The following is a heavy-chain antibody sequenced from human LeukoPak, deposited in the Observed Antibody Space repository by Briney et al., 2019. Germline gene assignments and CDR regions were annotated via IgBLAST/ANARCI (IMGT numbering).Heavy chain of an antibody. V-gene: IGHV3-13*01. D-gene: IGHD5-24*01. CDR1: GFTFSDYD. CDR3: AREMADWYFDL. CDR2: IDTAGKT. J-gene: IGHJ2*01. Sequence: GGSLRLSCAASGFTFSDYDMHWLRQVTGKGLEWVSAIDTAGKTYYSGSVRGQFTISRENLKNSLYLQMNNLRAGDTAMYYCAREMADWYFDLWGRGTLVTVSS.